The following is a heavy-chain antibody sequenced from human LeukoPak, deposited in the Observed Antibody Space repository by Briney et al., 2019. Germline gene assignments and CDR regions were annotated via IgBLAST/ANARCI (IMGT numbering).Heavy chain of an antibody. CDR2: INTDGSST. CDR3: ARGLQGIDY. Sequence: GGSLRLSCAASAFTFSSYWMHWVRRGPGKGLVWVSQINTDGSSTNYADSVKGRFTISRDNAKNTLYLQMSSLGAEDTAVYYCARGLQGIDYWGQGTLVTVSS. J-gene: IGHJ4*02. CDR1: AFTFSSYW. D-gene: IGHD4-11*01. V-gene: IGHV3-74*01.